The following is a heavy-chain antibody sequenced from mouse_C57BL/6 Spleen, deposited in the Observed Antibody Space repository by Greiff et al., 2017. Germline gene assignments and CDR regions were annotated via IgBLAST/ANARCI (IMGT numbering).Heavy chain of an antibody. D-gene: IGHD1-1*01. V-gene: IGHV1-53*01. CDR1: GYTFTSYW. J-gene: IGHJ2*01. CDR3: ANGNPYFDY. Sequence: QVQLQQPGTELVKPGASVKLSCKASGYTFTSYWMHWVKQSPGQGLEWMGNINPSNGGTNYNEQFKSKATLTVDKSSSTAYMQLSSLTSEDSAVYYCANGNPYFDYWGQGTTLTVAS. CDR2: INPSNGGT.